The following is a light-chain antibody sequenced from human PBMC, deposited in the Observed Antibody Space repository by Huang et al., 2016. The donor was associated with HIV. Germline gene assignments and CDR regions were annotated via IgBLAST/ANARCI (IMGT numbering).Light chain of an antibody. J-gene: IGKJ4*01. Sequence: DIQMTQSPSSLSASVGDRISITCRASQTISTFLNWYQQKPGKAPKLLIYAASNVQSGVSSRFSGTGSGTLFTLTVTGLLPDDFATYFCQQTSSVPLTFGGGTKVEMK. CDR3: QQTSSVPLT. CDR2: AAS. V-gene: IGKV1-39*01. CDR1: QTISTF.